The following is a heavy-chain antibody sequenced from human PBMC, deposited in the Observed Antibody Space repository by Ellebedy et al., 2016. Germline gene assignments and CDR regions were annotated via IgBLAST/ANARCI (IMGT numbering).Heavy chain of an antibody. V-gene: IGHV4-38-2*02. Sequence: SETLSLXXTVSGYSISSGYYWGWIRQPPGKGLEWIGNFYHSGGPYYNPSLKSRLTISVDTSKNQFSLKLNSVTASDTAVYFCARDRGEMGVDDAFDIWGQGTMVTVSS. CDR3: ARDRGEMGVDDAFDI. CDR1: GYSISSGYY. D-gene: IGHD1-26*01. CDR2: FYHSGGP. J-gene: IGHJ3*02.